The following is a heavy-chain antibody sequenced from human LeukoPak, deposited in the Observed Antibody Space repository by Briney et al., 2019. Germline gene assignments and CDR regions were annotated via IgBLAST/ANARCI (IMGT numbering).Heavy chain of an antibody. CDR3: ARDMSPWESRNPDAFDI. D-gene: IGHD1-14*01. Sequence: GGSLRLSCAASGFSASSNYMSWVRQAPGKGLEWVSVIYSGGSTYYADSVKGRFTISRDNSKNTLFLQMDSLRAEDTAVYYCARDMSPWESRNPDAFDIWGQGTMVTVSS. V-gene: IGHV3-53*01. CDR2: IYSGGST. CDR1: GFSASSNY. J-gene: IGHJ3*02.